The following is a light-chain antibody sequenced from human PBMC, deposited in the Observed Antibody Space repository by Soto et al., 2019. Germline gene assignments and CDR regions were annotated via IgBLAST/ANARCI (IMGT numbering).Light chain of an antibody. CDR1: QSVSSN. CDR2: GAS. CDR3: QQYNNWPPYT. J-gene: IGKJ2*01. V-gene: IGKV3-15*01. Sequence: EIVMTQSPATLSVSPGERATLSCRASQSVSSNLAWYQQKPGQAPRLLIYGASTRATGIPARFSGSGSGIDFSLTIRSLQSEDFAVYYCQQYNNWPPYTFGQGTKLEIK.